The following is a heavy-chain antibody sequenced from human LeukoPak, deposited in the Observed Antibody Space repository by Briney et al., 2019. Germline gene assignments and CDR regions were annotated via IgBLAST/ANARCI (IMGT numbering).Heavy chain of an antibody. V-gene: IGHV3-7*03. CDR1: GFTFRSYC. D-gene: IGHD6-19*01. CDR3: SGGGGWESDF. Sequence: GGSLRLSCAASGFTFRSYCMTWVRQAPGKGLEWVANINDDATETNYIDSVKGRFTISRDNVRNSLHLQMDSLRAEDTVVYYCSGGGGWESDFWGQGTLVTVSS. J-gene: IGHJ4*02. CDR2: INDDATET.